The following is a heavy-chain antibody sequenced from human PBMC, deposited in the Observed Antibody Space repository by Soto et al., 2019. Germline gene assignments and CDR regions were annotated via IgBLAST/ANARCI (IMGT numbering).Heavy chain of an antibody. CDR3: ARATGSNHPFDY. D-gene: IGHD2-2*01. J-gene: IGHJ4*02. Sequence: EVQLVESGGGLVQPGGSLRLSCAATGFTFSTYWMHWVRQGPGKGLVWVSRISTDGSSTTYVDSVKGRFTISRDNAKNTLYLQMNSLSAEDTAVYYCARATGSNHPFDYWGQGTLVTVSS. V-gene: IGHV3-74*01. CDR2: ISTDGSST. CDR1: GFTFSTYW.